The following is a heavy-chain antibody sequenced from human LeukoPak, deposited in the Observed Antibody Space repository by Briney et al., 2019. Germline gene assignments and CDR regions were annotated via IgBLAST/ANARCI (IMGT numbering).Heavy chain of an antibody. D-gene: IGHD3-22*01. Sequence: PGGSLRLSCAASGFTFSSYGMHWVRQAPGKGLEWVAVISYDGSNKYYADSVKGRFTISRDNSKSTLYLQMNSLRAEDTAVYYCAKDRVVVILYYFDYWGQGTLVTVSS. V-gene: IGHV3-30*18. CDR1: GFTFSSYG. CDR3: AKDRVVVILYYFDY. J-gene: IGHJ4*02. CDR2: ISYDGSNK.